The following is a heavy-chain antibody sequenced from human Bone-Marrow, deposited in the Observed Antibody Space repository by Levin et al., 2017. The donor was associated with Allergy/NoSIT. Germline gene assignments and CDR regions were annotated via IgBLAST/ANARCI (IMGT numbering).Heavy chain of an antibody. CDR1: GSIVSGNY. Sequence: LSLTCAASGSIVSGNYMSWVRQAPGKGLEWVSFIYSDGRTYHAASLQGRFTISRDNFKNALFLQLNSLRAEDTAVYYCAKNGGWYGEGYFDHWGRGTMVTVSS. CDR3: AKNGGWYGEGYFDH. V-gene: IGHV3-66*02. CDR2: IYSDGRT. J-gene: IGHJ4*02. D-gene: IGHD6-19*01.